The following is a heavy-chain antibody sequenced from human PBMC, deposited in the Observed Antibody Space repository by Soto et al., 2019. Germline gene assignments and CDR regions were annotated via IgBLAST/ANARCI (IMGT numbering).Heavy chain of an antibody. CDR1: GYSISSSNW. V-gene: IGHV4-28*01. CDR2: IYYSETT. J-gene: IGHJ4*02. CDR3: ARREIQGPIDY. D-gene: IGHD1-26*01. Sequence: QVQLQESGPGLVKPSDTLSLTCAVSGYSISSSNWWGWIRQPPGKGLEGIGYIYYSETTYYNPSLKSRVTLSLDTSKNQFSLKLTSVTAVDTAVSYCARREIQGPIDYWGQGTLVTVSS.